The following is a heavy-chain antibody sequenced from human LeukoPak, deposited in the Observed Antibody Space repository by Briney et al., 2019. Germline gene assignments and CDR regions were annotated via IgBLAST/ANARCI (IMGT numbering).Heavy chain of an antibody. J-gene: IGHJ5*02. CDR2: ISSSGSTI. D-gene: IGHD5-18*01. CDR1: GFTFSSYE. CDR3: ASSGYSYGFDP. Sequence: PGGSLRLSCAASGFTFSSYEMNWVRQAPGKGLEWVSYISSSGSTIYYADSVKGRFTISRDNAKNSLYLQMNSLRAEDTAVYYCASSGYSYGFDPWGQGTLVTVSS. V-gene: IGHV3-48*03.